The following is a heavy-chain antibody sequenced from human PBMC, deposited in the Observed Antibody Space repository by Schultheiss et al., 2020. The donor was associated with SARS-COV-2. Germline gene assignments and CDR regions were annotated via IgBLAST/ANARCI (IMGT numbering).Heavy chain of an antibody. CDR1: GFTFSSYG. V-gene: IGHV3-33*01. D-gene: IGHD3-10*01. Sequence: GESLKISCAASGFTFSSYGMHWVRQAPGKGLEWVAVIWYDGSNKYYADSVKGRFTISRDNSKNTLYLQMNSLRAEDTAVYYCARERPYGPFYYYYGMDVWGQGTTVTVSS. CDR2: IWYDGSNK. J-gene: IGHJ6*02. CDR3: ARERPYGPFYYYYGMDV.